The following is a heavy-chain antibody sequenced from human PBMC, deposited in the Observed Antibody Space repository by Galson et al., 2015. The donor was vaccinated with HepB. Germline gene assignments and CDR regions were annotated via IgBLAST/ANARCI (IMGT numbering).Heavy chain of an antibody. CDR1: AFIFDDYA. V-gene: IGHV3-9*01. J-gene: IGHJ4*02. CDR3: ARRGEGAVAAGGGFDY. CDR2: ISWNSGKI. D-gene: IGHD6-19*01. Sequence: SLRLSCAASAFIFDDYAMHWVRQAPGNGLEWVSGISWNSGKIDYAASVKGRFTISRDNAKSSLYLQMNSLRAEDTAMYYCARRGEGAVAAGGGFDYWGQGTLVTVSS.